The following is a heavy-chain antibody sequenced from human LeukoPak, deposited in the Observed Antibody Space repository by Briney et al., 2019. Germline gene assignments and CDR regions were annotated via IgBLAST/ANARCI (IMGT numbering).Heavy chain of an antibody. CDR1: GFTFSSYA. V-gene: IGHV3-30-3*01. CDR3: ARDGSAGVVVERGFDP. D-gene: IGHD2-15*01. J-gene: IGHJ5*02. CDR2: ISYDGSNK. Sequence: GGSLRLSCAASGFTFSSYAMHWVRQAPGKGLEWVAVISYDGSNKYYADSVKGRFTISRDNSKNTLYLQMNSLRAEDTAVYYCARDGSAGVVVERGFDPWGQGTLVTVSS.